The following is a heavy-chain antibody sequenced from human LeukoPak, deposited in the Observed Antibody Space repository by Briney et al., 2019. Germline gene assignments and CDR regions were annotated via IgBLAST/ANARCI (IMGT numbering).Heavy chain of an antibody. J-gene: IGHJ4*02. CDR2: IYYFGTT. V-gene: IGHV4-39*07. D-gene: IGHD6-13*01. Sequence: SETLSLTCTVSGGSIIDSSYYWGWIRQPPGKGLEWIGNIYYFGTTLHNPSLKSRVTMSVDTSKNQFSLKLSSVTAADTAVSYCARDSHAWYGQYYFDFWGQGALVTVSS. CDR3: ARDSHAWYGQYYFDF. CDR1: GGSIIDSSYY.